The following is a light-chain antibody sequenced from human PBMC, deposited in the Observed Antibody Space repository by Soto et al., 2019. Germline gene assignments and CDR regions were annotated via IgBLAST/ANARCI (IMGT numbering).Light chain of an antibody. CDR2: QDS. J-gene: IGLJ2*01. CDR1: KLGDKY. Sequence: SYELTQPPSVSVSPGQTASITCSGDKLGDKYACWYQQKPGQSPVLVIYQDSKRPSGIPERFSGSNSGNTATLTISGTQAMDEADYFCQVWDDSGDHVVFGGGTKVTVL. CDR3: QVWDDSGDHVV. V-gene: IGLV3-1*01.